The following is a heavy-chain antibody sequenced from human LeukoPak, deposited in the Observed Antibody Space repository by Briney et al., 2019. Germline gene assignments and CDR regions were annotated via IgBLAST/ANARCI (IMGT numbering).Heavy chain of an antibody. J-gene: IGHJ4*02. CDR3: ARDRRGFGELLLAFDY. D-gene: IGHD3-10*01. CDR2: IWYDGSNK. CDR1: GFTFSSYG. V-gene: IGHV3-33*01. Sequence: GGSLRLSCAASGFTFSSYGMHWVRQAPGKGLEWVAVIWYDGSNKYYADSVKGRFTISRDNSKNTLYLQMNSLRAEDTAVYYCARDRRGFGELLLAFDYWGQGTLVTVSS.